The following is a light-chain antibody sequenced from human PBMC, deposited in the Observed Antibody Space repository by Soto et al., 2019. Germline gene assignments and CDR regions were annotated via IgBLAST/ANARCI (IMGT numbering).Light chain of an antibody. CDR1: QSVSSY. J-gene: IGKJ4*01. V-gene: IGKV3-11*01. CDR3: QQRSSWPLT. CDR2: DAS. Sequence: EIVLTQSPATLSLSPGERATLSCRASQSVSSYLAWYQQRPGQVPRLLIYDASGRATGIPARFSGSGSGTDFTLTISSLEPEDFAVYYGQQRSSWPLTFGGGTKVEIK.